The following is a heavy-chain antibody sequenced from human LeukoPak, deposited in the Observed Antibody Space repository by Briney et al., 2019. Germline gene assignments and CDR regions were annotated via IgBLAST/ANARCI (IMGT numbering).Heavy chain of an antibody. V-gene: IGHV4-4*07. Sequence: SETLSLTCSVSGGSISNLYLSWIRQPAGKGLEWIGRIYVSGRIDYNPSLRSRVTMSVDTSKNQFSLKLSSVTAADTAVYYCARGVGDTVAFDYWGQGTLVTVSS. CDR3: ARGVGDTVAFDY. CDR2: IYVSGRI. J-gene: IGHJ4*02. D-gene: IGHD5-18*01. CDR1: GGSISNLY.